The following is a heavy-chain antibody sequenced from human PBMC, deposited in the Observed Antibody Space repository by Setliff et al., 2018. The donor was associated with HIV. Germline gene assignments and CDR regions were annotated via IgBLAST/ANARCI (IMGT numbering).Heavy chain of an antibody. V-gene: IGHV5-51*01. Sequence: HGESLKISCQASGYPFTHYWIGWVRQRPGEGLDWVGVIYPGDSTVRYGPSFQGQVTISADTSITTAYLQWSSLTASDTATYYCTKRRRAPGTANLEAYWGQGTLVTVSS. D-gene: IGHD2-21*02. CDR3: TKRRRAPGTANLEAY. CDR1: GYPFTHYW. J-gene: IGHJ4*02. CDR2: IYPGDSTV.